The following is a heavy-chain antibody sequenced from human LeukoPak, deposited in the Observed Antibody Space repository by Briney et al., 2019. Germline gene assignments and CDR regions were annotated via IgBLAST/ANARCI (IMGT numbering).Heavy chain of an antibody. D-gene: IGHD5-18*01. CDR1: GFTFSSYA. Sequence: PGGSLRLSCAASGFTFSSYAMSWVRQAPGKGLEWVSAISGSGGSTYYADSVKGRFTISRDNSKNTLYLQMNSLRAEGTAVYYCAKDRSGYSYGYLHWGQGTLVTVSS. CDR3: AKDRSGYSYGYLH. J-gene: IGHJ4*02. CDR2: ISGSGGST. V-gene: IGHV3-23*01.